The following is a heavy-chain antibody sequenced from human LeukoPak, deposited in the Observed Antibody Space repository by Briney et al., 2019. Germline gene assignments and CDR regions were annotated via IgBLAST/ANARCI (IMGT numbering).Heavy chain of an antibody. J-gene: IGHJ4*02. Sequence: GGSLRLSCAASGFIFSNYWMSWVRQAPGKGLEWVSSISSSSSYIYYADSVKGRFTISRDNAKNSLYLQMNSLRAEDTAVYYCARPVCSGGSCYSYFDYWGQGTLVTVSS. V-gene: IGHV3-21*01. CDR3: ARPVCSGGSCYSYFDY. CDR2: ISSSSSYI. D-gene: IGHD2-15*01. CDR1: GFIFSNYW.